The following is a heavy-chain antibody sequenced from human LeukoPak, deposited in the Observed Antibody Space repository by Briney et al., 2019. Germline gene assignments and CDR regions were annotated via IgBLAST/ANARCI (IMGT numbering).Heavy chain of an antibody. J-gene: IGHJ4*02. CDR3: ANYGSGTSDY. D-gene: IGHD3-10*01. CDR1: GFTFSSYD. V-gene: IGHV3-30*02. Sequence: GGSLRLSCAASGFTFSSYDMHWVRQAPGKGLEWVASIHFDGGIEYYADSVKRRFTIPRDNSKNTLYLQMNSLKTEDTAVYYCANYGSGTSDYWGQGTLVTVSS. CDR2: IHFDGGIE.